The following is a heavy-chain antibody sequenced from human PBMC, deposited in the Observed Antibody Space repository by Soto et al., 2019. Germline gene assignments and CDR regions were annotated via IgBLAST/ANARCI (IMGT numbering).Heavy chain of an antibody. CDR1: GFTFSSFA. Sequence: VQLLESGGGLVQPGGSLRLSCAASGFTFSSFAMRWVRQTPEKGLDWVAAISGGGNTIYYADSVKGRFTISRDNSKNMVYLQMDNLRAEDTAIYYCAKGGGGAHMDVWGKGTTVTVS. CDR3: AKGGGGAHMDV. D-gene: IGHD2-15*01. J-gene: IGHJ6*03. V-gene: IGHV3-23*01. CDR2: ISGGGNTI.